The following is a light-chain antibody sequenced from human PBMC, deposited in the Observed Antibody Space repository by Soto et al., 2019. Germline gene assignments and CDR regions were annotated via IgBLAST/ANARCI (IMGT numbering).Light chain of an antibody. CDR1: SSDVGGYNY. V-gene: IGLV2-8*01. CDR3: NSYAGSPYV. Sequence: QSALTQPPSASGSPGQSVTISCTGTSSDVGGYNYVSWCQQHPGKAPKLMIYEVNKRPSGVPDRFSGSKSGNTASLTVSGLQAEDEADYYCNSYAGSPYVFGTGTKVTVL. J-gene: IGLJ1*01. CDR2: EVN.